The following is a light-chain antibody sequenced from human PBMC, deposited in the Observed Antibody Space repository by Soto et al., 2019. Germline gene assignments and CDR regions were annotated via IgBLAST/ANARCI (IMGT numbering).Light chain of an antibody. Sequence: EIVMTQSPATLSVSPGERATLSCRASQSVSSNLAWYQQKPGQAPRLLIYGASTRATGIPARFSGSGSGTEFTLTISSLQSEDFAVYYCQQSNNWPPITXGQGTRLEIK. V-gene: IGKV3-15*01. CDR3: QQSNNWPPIT. CDR1: QSVSSN. J-gene: IGKJ5*01. CDR2: GAS.